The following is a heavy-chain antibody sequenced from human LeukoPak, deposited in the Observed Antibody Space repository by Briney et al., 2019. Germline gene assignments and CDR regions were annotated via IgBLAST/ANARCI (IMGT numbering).Heavy chain of an antibody. CDR2: INHSGST. J-gene: IGHJ6*02. V-gene: IGHV4-34*01. CDR3: ARGGGVTATIYYYYYYGMDV. CDR1: GFTFSSYA. Sequence: GSLRLSCAASGFTFSSYAMSWVRQPPGKGLEWIGEINHSGSTNYNPSLKSRVTISVDTSKNQFSLKLSSVTAADTAVYYCARGGGVTATIYYYYYYGMDVWGQGTTVTVSS. D-gene: IGHD2-21*02.